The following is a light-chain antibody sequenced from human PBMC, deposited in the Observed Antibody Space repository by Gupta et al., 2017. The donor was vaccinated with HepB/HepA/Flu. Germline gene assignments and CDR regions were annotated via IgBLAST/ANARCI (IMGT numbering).Light chain of an antibody. CDR3: QQYNNWPLT. CDR1: QSISNN. CDR2: EAS. V-gene: IGKV3-15*01. J-gene: IGKJ4*01. Sequence: ELVMTQSPATLSVSPGERATLSCRASQSISNNLAWYQQKPGQPPRLVIYEASARATAIPARFSGSGSGTEFTLTISSLQSEDFADYYCQQYNNWPLTFGGGTKVEIK.